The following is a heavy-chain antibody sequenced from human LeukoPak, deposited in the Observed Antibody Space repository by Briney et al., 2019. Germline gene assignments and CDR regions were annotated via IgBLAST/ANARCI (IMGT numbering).Heavy chain of an antibody. CDR2: IYSGGST. Sequence: GGSLRPSCAASGFTVSSNYMSWVRQAPGKGLEWVSVIYSGGSTYYADSVKGRFTISRDNSKNTLYLQMNSLRAEDTAVYYCARDLSGGDCYWGQGTLVTVSS. J-gene: IGHJ4*02. CDR3: ARDLSGGDCY. CDR1: GFTVSSNY. D-gene: IGHD2-21*01. V-gene: IGHV3-66*02.